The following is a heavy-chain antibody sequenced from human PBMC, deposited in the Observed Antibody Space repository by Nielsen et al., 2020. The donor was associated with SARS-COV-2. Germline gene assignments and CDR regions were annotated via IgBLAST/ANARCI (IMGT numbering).Heavy chain of an antibody. D-gene: IGHD5-12*01. J-gene: IGHJ6*02. CDR2: IYFSGRT. V-gene: IGHV4-31*03. Sequence: SETLSLTCTVSGCSISSGGYYWSWIRPHPGKGLEWIGYIYFSGRTCYNPSLKSRVTISVDTSKNQFSLSLRSVTAADTAVYYCARESSGYDHYNYGMDVWGQGTTVTVSS. CDR3: ARESSGYDHYNYGMDV. CDR1: GCSISSGGYY.